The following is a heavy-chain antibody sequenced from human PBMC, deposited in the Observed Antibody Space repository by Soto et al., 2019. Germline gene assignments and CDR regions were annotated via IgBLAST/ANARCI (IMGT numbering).Heavy chain of an antibody. J-gene: IGHJ4*02. Sequence: GGSLRLSCAASGFTFSSYHMNWVRQAPGKGLEWVSTITTSSGFTNYADLVKGRFTISRDNAKNSLYLQMNSLRAEDTAVYYCATSDQSRGWHFDSWGQGTLVTVSS. D-gene: IGHD6-19*01. CDR1: GFTFSSYH. V-gene: IGHV3-21*01. CDR2: ITTSSGFT. CDR3: ATSDQSRGWHFDS.